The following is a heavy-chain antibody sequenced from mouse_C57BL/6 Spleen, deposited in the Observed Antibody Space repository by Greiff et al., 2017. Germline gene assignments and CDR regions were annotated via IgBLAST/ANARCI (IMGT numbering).Heavy chain of an antibody. Sequence: EVKVVESGEGLVKPGGSLKLSCAASGFTFSSHAMSWVRQTPEKRLEWVAYISSGGDYIYYADTVKGRFTISRDNARNTLYLQMSSLKSEDTAMYYCTRDGGSYYDYLYFDYWGQGTTLTVSS. CDR2: ISSGGDYI. CDR3: TRDGGSYYDYLYFDY. V-gene: IGHV5-9-1*02. J-gene: IGHJ2*01. D-gene: IGHD2-4*01. CDR1: GFTFSSHA.